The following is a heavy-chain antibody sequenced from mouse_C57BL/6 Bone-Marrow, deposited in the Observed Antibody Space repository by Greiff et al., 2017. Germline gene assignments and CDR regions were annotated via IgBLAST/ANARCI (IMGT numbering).Heavy chain of an antibody. CDR1: GFTFSDYG. CDR3: ARTTVVARDYAMDY. V-gene: IGHV5-17*01. CDR2: ISSGSSTI. Sequence: EVKLQESGGGLVKPGGSLKLSCAASGFTFSDYGMHWVRQAPEKGLEWVAYISSGSSTIYYADTVKGRFTISRDNAKNTLFLQMTSLRSEDTAMYYCARTTVVARDYAMDYWGQGTSVTVSS. D-gene: IGHD1-1*01. J-gene: IGHJ4*01.